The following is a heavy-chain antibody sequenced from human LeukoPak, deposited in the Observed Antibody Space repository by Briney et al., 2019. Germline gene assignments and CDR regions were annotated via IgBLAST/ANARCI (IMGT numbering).Heavy chain of an antibody. V-gene: IGHV3-66*01. Sequence: GGSLRLSCTASGFTVSTNYMSWVRQAPGKGLEWVSVIYSGGSSTYYADSVKGRFTISRDKSKNTLYLQMNSLRAEDTAVYYCARVAAGDDAFDIWGQGTMVTVSS. CDR1: GFTVSTNY. J-gene: IGHJ3*02. CDR3: ARVAAGDDAFDI. D-gene: IGHD3-16*01. CDR2: IYSGGSST.